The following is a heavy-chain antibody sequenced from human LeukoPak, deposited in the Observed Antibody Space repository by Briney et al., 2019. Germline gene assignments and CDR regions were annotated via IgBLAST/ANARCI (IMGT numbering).Heavy chain of an antibody. V-gene: IGHV4-4*02. J-gene: IGHJ5*02. Sequence: PSETLSLTCAVSGGSISSSNWWSWIRQPPGKGLEWIGEIYHSGSTNYNPSLNSRVTMSLDTSKNQFSLKLRSVTAADTAVYYCARDSGTTGEVKFDPWGQGTLVTVSS. CDR3: ARDSGTTGEVKFDP. CDR1: GGSISSSNW. CDR2: IYHSGST. D-gene: IGHD3-10*01.